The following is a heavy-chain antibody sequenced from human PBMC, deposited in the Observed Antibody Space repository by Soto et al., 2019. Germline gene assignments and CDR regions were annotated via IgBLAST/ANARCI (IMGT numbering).Heavy chain of an antibody. Sequence: EVQLLESGGGLVQPGGSLRLSCAASGFTFSSYAMSWVRQAPGKGLEWVSAISGSGGSTYDADSVKGRFTISRDNSKNTLYLQMNRLRAEDTAVYYCAKDLFPYLFSSSWSLRGEYYYYYYGMDVWGQGTTVTVSS. V-gene: IGHV3-23*01. CDR1: GFTFSSYA. CDR3: AKDLFPYLFSSSWSLRGEYYYYYYGMDV. J-gene: IGHJ6*02. D-gene: IGHD6-13*01. CDR2: ISGSGGST.